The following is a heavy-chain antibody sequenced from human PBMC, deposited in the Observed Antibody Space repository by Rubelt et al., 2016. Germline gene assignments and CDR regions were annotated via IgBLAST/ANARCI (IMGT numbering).Heavy chain of an antibody. CDR2: ISSSSSTI. J-gene: IGHJ4*02. CDR1: GFTFSSYA. CDR3: ARVAIVGATGVFDY. V-gene: IGHV3-48*04. D-gene: IGHD1-26*01. Sequence: VQLVESGGGVVQPGRSLRLSCAASGFTFSSYAMHWVRQAPGKGLDWVSYISSSSSTIYYADSVKGRFTISRDNAKNSLYLQLNSLRAEDTAVYYCARVAIVGATGVFDYWGQGTLVTVSS.